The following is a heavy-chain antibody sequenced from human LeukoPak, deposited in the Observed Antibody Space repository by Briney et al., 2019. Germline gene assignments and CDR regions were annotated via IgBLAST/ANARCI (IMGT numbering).Heavy chain of an antibody. CDR1: GFTLSSYA. J-gene: IGHJ4*02. V-gene: IGHV3-30*07. Sequence: GGSLRLSCAASGFTLSSYAMHWVRQAPGKGLEWVTIISYGGSNKNYADSVKGRFTISRDNSKNTLYLQMNSLRAEDTAVYYCAKGGESSSWLFDYWGQGTLVPVSS. D-gene: IGHD6-13*01. CDR2: ISYGGSNK. CDR3: AKGGESSSWLFDY.